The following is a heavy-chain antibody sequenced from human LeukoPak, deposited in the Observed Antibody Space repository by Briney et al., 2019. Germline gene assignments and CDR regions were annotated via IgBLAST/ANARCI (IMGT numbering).Heavy chain of an antibody. CDR2: INPSSGGT. CDR3: ARTVTTIDWFDP. V-gene: IGHV1-2*02. CDR1: GYTFTGYY. J-gene: IGHJ5*02. Sequence: GASVKVSCKASGYTFTGYYMHWVRQAPGQGLEWMGWINPSSGGTNYAQKFQGRVTMTRDTSISTAYMELSRLRSDDTAVYYCARTVTTIDWFDPWGQGTLVTVSS. D-gene: IGHD4-11*01.